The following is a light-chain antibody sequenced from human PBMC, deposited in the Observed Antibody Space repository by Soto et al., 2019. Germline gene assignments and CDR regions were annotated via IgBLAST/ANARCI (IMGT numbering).Light chain of an antibody. Sequence: QSVLTQPPSVSAAPGQKVTISCSGSNSNLENDYIFWYQQFPGTAPKLLIYDNYKRPSGIPARFSASKSATSATLAITGLQTGDEADYYCGTWRGSLSAVVFGGGTQLTVL. CDR2: DNY. CDR1: NSNLENDY. J-gene: IGLJ7*01. V-gene: IGLV1-51*01. CDR3: GTWRGSLSAVV.